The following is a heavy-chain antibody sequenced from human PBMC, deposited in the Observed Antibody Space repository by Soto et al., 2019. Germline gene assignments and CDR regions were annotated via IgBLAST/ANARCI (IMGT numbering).Heavy chain of an antibody. CDR1: GGSIISYY. CDR2: IYTSGST. V-gene: IGHV4-4*07. J-gene: IGHJ4*02. Sequence: KTSETLSLTCTVSGGSIISYYWSWVRQPAGKGLEWIGRIYTSGSTNYNPSLKSRVTMSVDTSKNQFSLKMSSVTAADTAVYYGARDRYGEYDYWGQGTLVTVSS. D-gene: IGHD4-17*01. CDR3: ARDRYGEYDY.